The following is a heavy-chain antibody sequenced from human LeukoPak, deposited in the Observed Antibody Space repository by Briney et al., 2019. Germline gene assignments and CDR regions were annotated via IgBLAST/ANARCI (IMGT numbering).Heavy chain of an antibody. J-gene: IGHJ4*02. CDR3: AKLRAAAGTDN. CDR2: IGSSGATT. V-gene: IGHV3-23*01. Sequence: GSLRLSCAASGFTFSSYGMSWVRQAPGKGLEWVSSIGSSGATTYYADSVKGRFTISRDNSKNTLYLQMNSLRAEDTAVYYCAKLRAAAGTDNWGQGTLVNVSS. CDR1: GFTFSSYG. D-gene: IGHD6-13*01.